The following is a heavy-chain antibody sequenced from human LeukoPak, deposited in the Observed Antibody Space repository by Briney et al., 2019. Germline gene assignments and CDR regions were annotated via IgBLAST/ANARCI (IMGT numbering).Heavy chain of an antibody. D-gene: IGHD4-17*01. CDR1: GDSVSSNSAA. V-gene: IGHV6-1*01. J-gene: IGHJ6*02. CDR3: AREDYYGDYYYYGMDV. Sequence: SQTLSLTCAISGDSVSSNSAAWNWIRQSPSRGLEWLGRTYYRFKWYNDYAVSVKSRITINPDTSKNQFSLQLNSVTPEDTAVYYCAREDYYGDYYYYGMDVWGQGTTVTVSS. CDR2: TYYRFKWYN.